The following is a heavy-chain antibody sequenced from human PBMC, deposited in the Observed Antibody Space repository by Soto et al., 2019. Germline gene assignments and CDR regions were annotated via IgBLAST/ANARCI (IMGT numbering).Heavy chain of an antibody. J-gene: IGHJ3*02. CDR3: TTEERGYSYGLPHDAFDI. CDR2: IKSKTDGGTT. D-gene: IGHD5-18*01. CDR1: GFTFSKAW. V-gene: IGHV3-15*07. Sequence: GGSLRLSCAASGFTFSKAWMNWVRQAPGKGLEWVGRIKSKTDGGTTDYAAPVKGRFTISRDDSQNTLYLQMNSLKTEDTAVYYCTTEERGYSYGLPHDAFDIWGQGTMVTVS.